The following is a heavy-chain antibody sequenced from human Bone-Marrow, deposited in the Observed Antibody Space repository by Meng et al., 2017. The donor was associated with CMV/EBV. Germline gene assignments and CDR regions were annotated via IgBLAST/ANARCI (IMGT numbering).Heavy chain of an antibody. Sequence: SDTLSLTCAVYGGSFSGYYWSWIRQPPGKGLEWIGEINHSGSTNYNPSLKSRVTISVDTSKNQFSLKLSSVTAADTAVYYCARGLGRWLQLALDYWGQGTLVTVSS. CDR3: ARGLGRWLQLALDY. D-gene: IGHD5-24*01. J-gene: IGHJ4*02. CDR2: INHSGST. V-gene: IGHV4-34*01. CDR1: GGSFSGYY.